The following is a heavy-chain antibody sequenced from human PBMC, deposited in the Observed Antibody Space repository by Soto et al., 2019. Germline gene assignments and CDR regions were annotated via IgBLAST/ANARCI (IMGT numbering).Heavy chain of an antibody. J-gene: IGHJ3*02. CDR2: INAGNGNT. CDR1: GYTFTNYA. Sequence: QVQLAQSGAEVKKSGASVKVSCKASGYTFTNYAMHWVRQAPGQRLEWMGWINAGNGNTKYSQQFQGRVTITRDTSASTAYMELSSLRSEDTAVYYCARAAYCGSDSCSDAFDIWGQGTVVTVSS. V-gene: IGHV1-3*01. CDR3: ARAAYCGSDSCSDAFDI. D-gene: IGHD2-21*02.